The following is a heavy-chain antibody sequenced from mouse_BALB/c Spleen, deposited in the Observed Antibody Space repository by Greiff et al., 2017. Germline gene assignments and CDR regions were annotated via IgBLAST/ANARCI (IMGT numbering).Heavy chain of an antibody. CDR1: GFTFSSYA. J-gene: IGHJ2*01. Sequence: DVMLVESGGGLVKPGGSLKLSCAASGFTFSSYAMSWVRQTPEKRLEWVATISSGGSYTYYPDSVKGRFTISRDNAKNTLYLQMSSLRSEDTAMYYYARRVPDDYDADYWGQGTTLTVSS. D-gene: IGHD2-4*01. V-gene: IGHV5-9-1*01. CDR3: ARRVPDDYDADY. CDR2: ISSGGSYT.